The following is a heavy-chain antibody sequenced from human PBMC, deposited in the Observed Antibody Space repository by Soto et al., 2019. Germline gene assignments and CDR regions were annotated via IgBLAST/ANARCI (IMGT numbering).Heavy chain of an antibody. V-gene: IGHV2-5*02. Sequence: QITLKESGPPLVKPTQTLTLTCTFSGFTLSTYGVAVGWIRQPPGKALEWLALINWDGDKRYSPSLKSRLTITKDTSENKVVLTMTHMDPVDTSTYYYAHASPYYYGSATYRNFHFWGQGTLVTVSS. J-gene: IGHJ4*02. D-gene: IGHD3-10*01. CDR2: INWDGDK. CDR1: GFTLSTYGVA. CDR3: AHASPYYYGSATYRNFHF.